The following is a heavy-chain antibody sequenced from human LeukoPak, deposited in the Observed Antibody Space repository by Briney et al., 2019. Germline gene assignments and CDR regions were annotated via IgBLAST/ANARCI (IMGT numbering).Heavy chain of an antibody. CDR2: INHSGST. CDR3: ARGAFHRYCSSTSCYYFDY. CDR1: GGSFSGYY. J-gene: IGHJ4*02. Sequence: PSETLSLTYAVYGGSFSGYYWSWIRQPPGKGLEWIGEINHSGSTNYNPSLKSRVTISVDTSKNQFSLKLSSVTAADTAVYYCARGAFHRYCSSTSCYYFDYWGQGTLVTVSS. V-gene: IGHV4-34*01. D-gene: IGHD2-2*01.